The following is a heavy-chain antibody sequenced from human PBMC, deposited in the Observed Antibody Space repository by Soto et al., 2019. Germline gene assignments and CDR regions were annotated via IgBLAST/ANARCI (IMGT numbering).Heavy chain of an antibody. CDR1: GGTFSSYA. D-gene: IGHD6-19*01. Sequence: GASVKVSCKDSGGTFSSYAISWVRQAPGQGLEWMGGIIPIFGTANYAQKFQGRVTITADESTSTAYMELSSLRSEDTAVYYCAREKSIAVAGGPGSYGMDVWGQGTTVTVSS. V-gene: IGHV1-69*13. J-gene: IGHJ6*02. CDR3: AREKSIAVAGGPGSYGMDV. CDR2: IIPIFGTA.